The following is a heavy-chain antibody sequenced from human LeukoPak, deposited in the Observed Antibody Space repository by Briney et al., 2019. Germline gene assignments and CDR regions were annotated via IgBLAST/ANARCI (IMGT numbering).Heavy chain of an antibody. Sequence: NPSETLSLTCAVYGGSFSGYYWSWIRQPPGEGLEWIGEINHSGSTNYNPSLKSRVTISVDTSKNQFSLKLSSVTAADTAVYYCARGEGDDAFDIWGQGTMVTVSS. CDR3: ARGEGDDAFDI. CDR1: GGSFSGYY. D-gene: IGHD3-16*01. V-gene: IGHV4-34*01. J-gene: IGHJ3*02. CDR2: INHSGST.